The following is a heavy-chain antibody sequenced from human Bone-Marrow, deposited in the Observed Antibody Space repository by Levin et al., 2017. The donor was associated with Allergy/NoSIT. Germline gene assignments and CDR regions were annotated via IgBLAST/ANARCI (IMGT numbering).Heavy chain of an antibody. CDR1: GFTFDDYA. V-gene: IGHV3-20*04. CDR2: IGSNGGGT. Sequence: ASVKVTCAASGFTFDDYAMSWVRQVPGKGLEWVAGIGSNGGGTGYAESVRGRFVVSRDNAENSVFLQMRSLRDDDTAFYYCAKNWDYDILTGFTDWGQGMLVTVSS. J-gene: IGHJ4*02. CDR3: AKNWDYDILTGFTD. D-gene: IGHD3-9*01.